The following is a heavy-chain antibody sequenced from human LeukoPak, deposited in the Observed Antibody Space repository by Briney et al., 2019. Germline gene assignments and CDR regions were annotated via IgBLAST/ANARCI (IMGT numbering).Heavy chain of an antibody. Sequence: PSQTLSLTCTVSGGSISSGSYYWSWIRQPAGKGLEWIVRIYTSGSTNYNPSLKSRVTISVNTSKNQFSLKLSSVTAADTAVYYCARLEQWLVHAFDIWGQGTMVTVSS. CDR2: IYTSGST. CDR1: GGSISSGSYY. V-gene: IGHV4-61*02. CDR3: ARLEQWLVHAFDI. J-gene: IGHJ3*02. D-gene: IGHD6-19*01.